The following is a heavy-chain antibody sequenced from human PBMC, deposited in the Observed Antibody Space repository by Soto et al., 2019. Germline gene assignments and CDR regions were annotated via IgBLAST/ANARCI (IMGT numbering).Heavy chain of an antibody. Sequence: QVPLVQSGAEVKKPGASVKVSCKASGYTFTGYYMHWVRQAPGQGLEWMGWINPNSGGTNYAQKFQGRVTMTRDTSISTAYMELSRLRSDDTAVYYCARDPHILYSSSWPRWWYFDYWGQGTLVTVSS. D-gene: IGHD6-13*01. CDR1: GYTFTGYY. J-gene: IGHJ4*02. CDR2: INPNSGGT. CDR3: ARDPHILYSSSWPRWWYFDY. V-gene: IGHV1-2*02.